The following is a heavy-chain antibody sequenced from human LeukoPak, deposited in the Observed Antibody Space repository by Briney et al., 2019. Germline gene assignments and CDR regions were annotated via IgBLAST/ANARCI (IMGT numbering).Heavy chain of an antibody. CDR2: MNPNSGNT. J-gene: IGHJ4*02. Sequence: ASVKVSCKASGYTFTSYDINWVRQATGQGLEWMGWMNPNSGNTGYAQKFQGRVTMTRNTSISTAYMGLSSLRSEDTAVYYCARGHDNWNDFDYWGQGTLVTVSS. CDR1: GYTFTSYD. V-gene: IGHV1-8*01. D-gene: IGHD1-1*01. CDR3: ARGHDNWNDFDY.